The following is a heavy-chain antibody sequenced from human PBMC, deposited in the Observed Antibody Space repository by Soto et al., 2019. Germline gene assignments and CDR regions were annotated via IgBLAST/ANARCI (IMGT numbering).Heavy chain of an antibody. V-gene: IGHV3-64*04. CDR2: INDNGGSS. J-gene: IGHJ5*02. CDR1: GLIFSNYA. CDR3: VKDSHYRWLVKVS. Sequence: GGSLRLSCSASGLIFSNYALHWARQAPGKRLEYVSAINDNGGSSYYADSVEGRFTISRDNSNNTLYLQMNSLRPEDTAIYYCVKDSHYRWLVKVSWGQGTLVTVSS. D-gene: IGHD6-19*01.